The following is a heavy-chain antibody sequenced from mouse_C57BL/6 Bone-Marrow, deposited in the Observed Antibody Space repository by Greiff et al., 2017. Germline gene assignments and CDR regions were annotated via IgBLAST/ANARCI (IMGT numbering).Heavy chain of an antibody. J-gene: IGHJ3*01. V-gene: IGHV1-15*01. D-gene: IGHD2-5*01. CDR2: IDPDTGGT. CDR3: PYSNYEEGFAY. CDR1: GYTFTDYE. Sequence: VKLMESGAELVRPGASVTLSCKASGYTFTDYEMHWVKQTPVHGLEWIGAIDPDTGGTAYNQKFKGKAILTADKSSSTAYMELRSLTSEDSAVYYCPYSNYEEGFAYWGQGTLVTVSA.